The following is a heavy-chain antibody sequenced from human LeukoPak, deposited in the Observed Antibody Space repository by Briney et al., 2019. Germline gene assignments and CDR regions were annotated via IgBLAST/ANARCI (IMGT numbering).Heavy chain of an antibody. Sequence: SETLSLTCTVSGGSISSYYWSWIRQPPGKGLEWIGYIFYTGNTDYNPSLKSRVTISLDTSKSQFSLKLSSVTAADTAVYYCARITFVVEGYGMDVWGQGTTVTVSS. CDR3: ARITFVVEGYGMDV. CDR1: GGSISSYY. V-gene: IGHV4-59*08. CDR2: IFYTGNT. D-gene: IGHD2-21*01. J-gene: IGHJ6*02.